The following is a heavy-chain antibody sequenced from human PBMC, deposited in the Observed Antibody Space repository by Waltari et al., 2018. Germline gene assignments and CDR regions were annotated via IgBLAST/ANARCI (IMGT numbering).Heavy chain of an antibody. D-gene: IGHD4-17*01. V-gene: IGHV4-4*07. CDR2: IYSDGRT. CDR3: ARAPRPMTTVTRYNDLDYYHYMDV. Sequence: QVQLQESGPGLVRPSETLSLTCTVSGASMSRYFWSWIRQPAWTGLEWIGSIYSDGRTNYNPSLKSRVTMSLDTSNNQFSLKLSSVTAADTAVYYGARAPRPMTTVTRYNDLDYYHYMDVWGKGTTVTVSS. J-gene: IGHJ6*03. CDR1: GASMSRYF.